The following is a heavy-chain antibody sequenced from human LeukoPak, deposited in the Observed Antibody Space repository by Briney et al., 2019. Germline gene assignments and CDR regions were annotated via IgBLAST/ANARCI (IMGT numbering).Heavy chain of an antibody. CDR1: GFTLSSYA. CDR3: ARDREVRGVTWFDP. CDR2: ISYDGSNK. J-gene: IGHJ5*02. D-gene: IGHD3-10*01. Sequence: GGSLRLSCAASGFTLSSYAMHWVRQAPGKGLEWVAVISYDGSNKYYADSVKGRFTISRDNSKNTLYLQMNSLRAEDTAVYYCARDREVRGVTWFDPWGQGTLVTVSS. V-gene: IGHV3-30*04.